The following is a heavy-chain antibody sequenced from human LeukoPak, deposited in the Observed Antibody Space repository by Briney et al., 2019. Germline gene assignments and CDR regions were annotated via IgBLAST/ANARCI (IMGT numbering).Heavy chain of an antibody. CDR3: AKGGGYEAQYYYYYLDV. CDR2: ISGSGGST. J-gene: IGHJ6*03. V-gene: IGHV3-23*01. Sequence: PGGSLRLSCAASGFPFSSYAMSWVRQAPGKGLEWVSAISGSGGSTYYADSVKGRFTISRDNSKNTLYLQMKSLRAEDTAVYYCAKGGGYEAQYYYYYLDVWGKGTTVTISS. D-gene: IGHD5-12*01. CDR1: GFPFSSYA.